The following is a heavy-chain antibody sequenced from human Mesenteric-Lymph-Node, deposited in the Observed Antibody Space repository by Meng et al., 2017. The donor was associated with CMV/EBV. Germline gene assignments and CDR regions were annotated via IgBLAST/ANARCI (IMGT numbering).Heavy chain of an antibody. D-gene: IGHD6-13*01. J-gene: IGHJ5*02. CDR1: GGTFSSYT. CDR3: AGGIAAAGSRWFDP. V-gene: IGHV1-69*02. CDR2: IIPILGIA. Sequence: VRLVQSGAEVKKPGSSVKVSCKASGGTFSSYTISWVRQAPGQGLEWMGRIIPILGIANYAQKFQGRVTITADKSTSTAYMELSSLRSEDTAVYYCAGGIAAAGSRWFDPWGQGTLVTVSS.